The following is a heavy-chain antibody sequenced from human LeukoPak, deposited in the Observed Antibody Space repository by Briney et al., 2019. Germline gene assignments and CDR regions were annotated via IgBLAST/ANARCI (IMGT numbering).Heavy chain of an antibody. Sequence: GASVKVSCKASGFKFTNFNFNWVRQAPGQGLEWMGWISVHNGNTNYGQKFQGRVTLTTDTSTNTVYMELRSLRSNDTAIYYCAREVGSGWYYLDYWGQGTLVTVSS. CDR1: GFKFTNFN. CDR3: AREVGSGWYYLDY. J-gene: IGHJ4*02. V-gene: IGHV1-18*01. CDR2: ISVHNGNT. D-gene: IGHD6-19*01.